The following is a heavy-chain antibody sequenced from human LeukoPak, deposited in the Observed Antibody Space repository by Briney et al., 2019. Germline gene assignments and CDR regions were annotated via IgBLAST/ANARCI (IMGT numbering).Heavy chain of an antibody. D-gene: IGHD6-19*01. Sequence: ASVKVSCKASGYSFTTYGITWVRQAPGQGFEWMGWISAYNGNTNSAQNLQGRVTMTTDTSTSTAYLELRSLTSDDTAVYYCTPLLYSSGWYFDYWGQGTLVTVSS. CDR2: ISAYNGNT. J-gene: IGHJ4*02. CDR3: TPLLYSSGWYFDY. CDR1: GYSFTTYG. V-gene: IGHV1-18*01.